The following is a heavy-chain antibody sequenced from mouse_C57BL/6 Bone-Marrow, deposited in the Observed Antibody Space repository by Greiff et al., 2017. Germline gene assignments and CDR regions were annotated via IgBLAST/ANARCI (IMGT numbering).Heavy chain of an antibody. J-gene: IGHJ2*01. CDR3: TNGYERY. CDR2: IDPENGDT. V-gene: IGHV14-4*01. CDR1: GFNIKDDY. Sequence: EVQLQQSGAELVRPGASVKLSCTASGFNIKDDYMHWVKQRPEQGLEWIGWIDPENGDTEYASKFQGKATITADTSSNTAYLQLSSLTSEDTAVYYCTNGYERYWGQGTTLTVSS. D-gene: IGHD2-2*01.